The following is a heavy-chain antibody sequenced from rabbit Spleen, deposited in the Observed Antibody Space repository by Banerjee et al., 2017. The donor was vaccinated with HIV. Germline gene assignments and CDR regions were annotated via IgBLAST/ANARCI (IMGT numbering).Heavy chain of an antibody. J-gene: IGHJ6*01. CDR1: GVSFSANSY. Sequence: QSLEESGGDLVKPGASLTLTCIASGVSFSANSYICWVRQAPGKGLEWIACIAGSSSGFTYSATWAKGRFTSSKTSSTTVTLQMTRLTAADTATYFCARDTSSSFSSYGMDLWGQGTLVTVS. V-gene: IGHV1S40*01. CDR3: ARDTSSSFSSYGMDL. D-gene: IGHD1-1*01. CDR2: IAGSSSGFT.